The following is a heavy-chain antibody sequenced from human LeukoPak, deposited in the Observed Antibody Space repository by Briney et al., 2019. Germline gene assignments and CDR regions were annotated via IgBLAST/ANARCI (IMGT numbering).Heavy chain of an antibody. CDR1: GFTFSSYA. D-gene: IGHD2-15*01. V-gene: IGHV3-64*01. Sequence: GGSLRLSCAASGFTFSSYAMHWVRQAPGKGLEYVSAISSNGGSTYYTNSVKGRFTISRDNSKNTLYLQMGSLRAEDMAVYYCARTIAFRAFDIWGQGTMVTVSS. CDR2: ISSNGGST. J-gene: IGHJ3*02. CDR3: ARTIAFRAFDI.